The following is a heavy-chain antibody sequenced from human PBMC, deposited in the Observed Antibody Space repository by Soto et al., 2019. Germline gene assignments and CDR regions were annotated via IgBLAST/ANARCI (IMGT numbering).Heavy chain of an antibody. D-gene: IGHD2-21*02. Sequence: ASVKVSCKASGNTFSNYYIHWVRQAPGQGLEWMGTINPSGGHTTYAQKFLGRVTMTRDSSTSTLYMELTSLRFEDTAVYYCARGGHVVVVAAAFDYWGQGTLVTVS. CDR1: GNTFSNYY. J-gene: IGHJ4*02. CDR3: ARGGHVVVVAAAFDY. CDR2: INPSGGHT. V-gene: IGHV1-46*03.